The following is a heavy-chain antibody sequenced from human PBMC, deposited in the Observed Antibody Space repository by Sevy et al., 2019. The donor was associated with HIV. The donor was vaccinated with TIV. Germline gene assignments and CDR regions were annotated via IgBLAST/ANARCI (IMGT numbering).Heavy chain of an antibody. CDR2: NNHSGST. J-gene: IGHJ5*02. CDR3: ATGGYRYGYGKHNLYDP. Sequence: SETLSLTCAVYGGSFSGYYWSWIRQPPGKGLEWIGENNHSGSTNYNPSLKSRVTISVDTSKNQFSLKLSSVTAAVTVVYYCATGGYRYGYGKHNLYDPWGQGTLVTVSS. CDR1: GGSFSGYY. V-gene: IGHV4-34*01. D-gene: IGHD5-18*01.